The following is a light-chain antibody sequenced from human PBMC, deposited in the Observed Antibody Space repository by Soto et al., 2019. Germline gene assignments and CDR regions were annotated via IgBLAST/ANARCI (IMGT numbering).Light chain of an antibody. Sequence: DIVLTQSPGTLSLSPGERATLSCRASQSVSSDYLAWYQQKPGQAPSLLIYGASSRAAGIPDRFSGSGSGTDFTLSISRLEPDDFAVYYCQQYVSSWWTFSQGTKVDIK. CDR2: GAS. V-gene: IGKV3-20*01. CDR1: QSVSSDY. CDR3: QQYVSSWWT. J-gene: IGKJ1*01.